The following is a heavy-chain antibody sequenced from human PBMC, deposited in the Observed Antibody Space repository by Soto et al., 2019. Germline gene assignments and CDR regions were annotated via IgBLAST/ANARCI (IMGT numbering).Heavy chain of an antibody. J-gene: IGHJ5*02. CDR2: INPSGGST. D-gene: IGHD3-10*01. V-gene: IGHV1-46*03. CDR3: ASSVITMVRGRKNLFDP. CDR1: GYTFTSYY. Sequence: ASVKVSCKASGYTFTSYYMHWVRQAPGQGLEWMGIINPSGGSTSYAQKFQGRVTMTRDTSTSTVYMELSSLRSEDTAVYYCASSVITMVRGRKNLFDPWGQGTLVTVSS.